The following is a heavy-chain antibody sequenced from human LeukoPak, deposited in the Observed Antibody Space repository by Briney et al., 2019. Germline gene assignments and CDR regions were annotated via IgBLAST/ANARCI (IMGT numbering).Heavy chain of an antibody. CDR3: ARDPRVSYDSSGYPGLVY. CDR1: GYTFTSYD. J-gene: IGHJ4*02. D-gene: IGHD3-22*01. CDR2: MNPNSGNT. Sequence: GASVKVSCKASGYTFTSYDINWVRQATGQGLEWMGWMNPNSGNTGYAQKFQGRVTITRNTSISTAYMELSSLRSEDTAVYYCARDPRVSYDSSGYPGLVYWGQGTLVTVSS. V-gene: IGHV1-8*03.